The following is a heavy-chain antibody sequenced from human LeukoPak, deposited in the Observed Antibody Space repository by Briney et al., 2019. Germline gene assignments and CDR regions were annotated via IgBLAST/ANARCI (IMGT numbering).Heavy chain of an antibody. CDR2: YEHEDGET. D-gene: IGHD2-2*02. CDR1: GYTLSVLP. CDR3: ATRSVPTAIHSAIDI. J-gene: IGHJ3*02. V-gene: IGHV1-24*01. Sequence: ASVKVSCKSSGYTLSVLPIHWVRQAPGKGLECMGVYEHEDGETFYTQELQGRVTMTEDISTDTAYMELSMRRSDDTAMYYCATRSVPTAIHSAIDIWGQGTMVTVSS.